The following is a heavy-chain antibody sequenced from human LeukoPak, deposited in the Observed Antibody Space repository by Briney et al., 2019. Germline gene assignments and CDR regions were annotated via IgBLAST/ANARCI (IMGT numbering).Heavy chain of an antibody. J-gene: IGHJ5*01. Sequence: SETLSLTCTVSDASIRSHYWNWIRQPPGKGLEWIGYIYNSGSTIYNPSLKSRVTISVDTSNNQFSLKLSSVTAADTAVYYCARDSDGGSYDSWGRGTLVTVSS. CDR1: DASIRSHY. CDR2: IYNSGST. V-gene: IGHV4-59*11. D-gene: IGHD1-26*01. CDR3: ARDSDGGSYDS.